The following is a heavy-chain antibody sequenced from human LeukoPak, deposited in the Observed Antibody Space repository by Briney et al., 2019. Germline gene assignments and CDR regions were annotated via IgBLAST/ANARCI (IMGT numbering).Heavy chain of an antibody. CDR3: AKDILYSSGWYGFDY. J-gene: IGHJ4*02. Sequence: GRSLRLSCAASRFTFDDYAMHWVRQAPGKGLDWVSGISWNSGSIGYADSVKGRFTISRDSAKNSLYLQTDSLRAEDTALYYCAKDILYSSGWYGFDYWGQGTLVTVSS. D-gene: IGHD6-19*01. CDR1: RFTFDDYA. V-gene: IGHV3-9*01. CDR2: ISWNSGSI.